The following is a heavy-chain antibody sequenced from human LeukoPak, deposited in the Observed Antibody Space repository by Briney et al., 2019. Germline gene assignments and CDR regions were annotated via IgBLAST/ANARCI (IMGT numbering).Heavy chain of an antibody. Sequence: GGSLRLSCAASGFTFSSYWMSWVRQAPGKGLEWVANIKQDGSEKYYVDSVKGRFTISRDNAKNSLYLQMNSLRAEDTAVYYCARGGRKYYYDSSGYYWGQGTLVTVSS. J-gene: IGHJ4*02. CDR1: GFTFSSYW. CDR2: IKQDGSEK. D-gene: IGHD3-22*01. CDR3: ARGGRKYYYDSSGYY. V-gene: IGHV3-7*01.